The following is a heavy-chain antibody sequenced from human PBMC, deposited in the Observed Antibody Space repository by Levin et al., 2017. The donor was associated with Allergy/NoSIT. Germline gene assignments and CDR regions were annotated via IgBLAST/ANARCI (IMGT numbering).Heavy chain of an antibody. V-gene: IGHV3-21*01. CDR3: ARPREYSSPLADAFDI. Sequence: GGSLRLSCAASGFTFSSYSMNWVRQAPGKGLEWVSSISSSSSYIYYADSVKGRFTISRDNAKNSLYLQMNSLRAEDTAVYYCARPREYSSPLADAFDIWGQGTMVTVSS. D-gene: IGHD6-6*01. CDR2: ISSSSSYI. J-gene: IGHJ3*02. CDR1: GFTFSSYS.